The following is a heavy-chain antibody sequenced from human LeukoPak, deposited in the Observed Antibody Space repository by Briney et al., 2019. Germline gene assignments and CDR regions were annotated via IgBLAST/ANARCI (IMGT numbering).Heavy chain of an antibody. V-gene: IGHV4-38-2*02. CDR2: IYQSETA. D-gene: IGHD6-6*01. CDR3: ARVEYRSAHYFDY. Sequence: NTSETLSLTCTVSGYSISSGYFWGWMRQPPGKGLEWIGSIYQSETAHYNPSLKSRVTISVDTSKNQFSLRLSSVTAADTAVYYCARVEYRSAHYFDYWGQGTLVTVSS. CDR1: GYSISSGYF. J-gene: IGHJ4*02.